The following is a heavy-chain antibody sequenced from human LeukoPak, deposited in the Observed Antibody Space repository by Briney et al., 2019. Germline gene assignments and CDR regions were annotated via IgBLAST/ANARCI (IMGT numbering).Heavy chain of an antibody. D-gene: IGHD4-4*01. CDR1: GGSIRSGDYS. CDR3: ARDHTETSSLNFRNYYYYGMDI. Sequence: SQTLSLTCTVSGGSIRSGDYSWNWIRQHPGKGLEWIGYIYYSGSTYYNPSLTSRVTTSVDTSKNQFSLKLSSVTAADTAIYYCARDHTETSSLNFRNYYYYGMDIWGQGTTVIVSS. CDR2: IYYSGST. J-gene: IGHJ6*02. V-gene: IGHV4-31*03.